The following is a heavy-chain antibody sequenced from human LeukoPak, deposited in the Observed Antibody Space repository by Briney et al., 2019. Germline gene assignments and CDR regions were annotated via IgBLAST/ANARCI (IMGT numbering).Heavy chain of an antibody. CDR3: ARENYVRAFDY. CDR2: IYYSGST. D-gene: IGHD1-7*01. Sequence: SETLSLTCTVSGGSISSGGYYWSWIRQHPGKGLEWIGYIYYSGSTYYNPSLKSRVTISVDTSKNQFSLKLSSVTAADTAVYYCARENYVRAFDYWGPGTLVTVSS. J-gene: IGHJ4*02. CDR1: GGSISSGGYY. V-gene: IGHV4-31*03.